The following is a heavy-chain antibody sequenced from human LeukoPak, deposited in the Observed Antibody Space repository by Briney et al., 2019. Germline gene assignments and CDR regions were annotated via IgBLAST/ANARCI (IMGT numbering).Heavy chain of an antibody. J-gene: IGHJ4*02. Sequence: GGSLRLSCAASGFTFDDYGMSWVRQAPGKGLEWVSGINWNGGSTGYADSVKGRFTISRDNAKNSLYLQMNSLRAEDTAVYYCARDGSRGNLVTAPDYWGQGTLVTVSS. CDR3: ARDGSRGNLVTAPDY. D-gene: IGHD2-21*02. CDR1: GFTFDDYG. V-gene: IGHV3-20*04. CDR2: INWNGGST.